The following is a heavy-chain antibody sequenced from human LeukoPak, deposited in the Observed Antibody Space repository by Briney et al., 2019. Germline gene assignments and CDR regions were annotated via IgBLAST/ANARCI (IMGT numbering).Heavy chain of an antibody. Sequence: GGSLRLSCAASGFTFSSYAMSWVRQAPGKGLEWVSAISGSGRSTYYADSVKGRFTISRDNSKNTLYLQMNSLRAEDTAVYYCANDAEGLGGGSYYPALGFDYWGQGTLVTVSS. CDR1: GFTFSSYA. V-gene: IGHV3-23*01. J-gene: IGHJ4*02. D-gene: IGHD1-26*01. CDR2: ISGSGRST. CDR3: ANDAEGLGGGSYYPALGFDY.